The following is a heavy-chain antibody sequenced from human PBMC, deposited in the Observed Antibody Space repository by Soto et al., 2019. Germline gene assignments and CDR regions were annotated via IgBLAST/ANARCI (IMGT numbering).Heavy chain of an antibody. Sequence: EVPLMESGGGLVQPGGSLRLSCAASTFIFSNAYINWVRQAPGKGPEWVGRVRSKADGGTTDYAAPVIGRFTISRDNSKNTLYLQMDSLKTEYTAVYYCATTYTGSYSFYFDSWGQGTLVTVSS. V-gene: IGHV3-15*07. J-gene: IGHJ4*02. CDR1: TFIFSNAY. CDR2: VRSKADGGTT. CDR3: ATTYTGSYSFYFDS. D-gene: IGHD1-26*01.